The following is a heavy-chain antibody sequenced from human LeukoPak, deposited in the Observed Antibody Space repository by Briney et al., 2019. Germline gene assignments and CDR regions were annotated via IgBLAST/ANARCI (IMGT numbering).Heavy chain of an antibody. CDR2: INHSGST. V-gene: IGHV4-34*01. CDR1: GGSFSGYY. J-gene: IGHJ4*02. CDR3: ASAFYYDSSGYYSDY. Sequence: SETLSLTCAVYGGSFSGYYWSWIRQPPGKGLEWIGEINHSGSTNYNPSLKSRVTISVDTSKNQFSLKLSSVTAADTAVYYCASAFYYDSSGYYSDYWGQGTLVTVSS. D-gene: IGHD3-22*01.